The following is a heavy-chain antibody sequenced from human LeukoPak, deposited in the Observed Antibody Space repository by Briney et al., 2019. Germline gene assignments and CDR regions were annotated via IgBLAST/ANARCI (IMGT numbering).Heavy chain of an antibody. CDR1: GFTFSDYY. CDR2: ISSSGSTI. V-gene: IGHV3-11*01. Sequence: GGSLRLSCAASGFTFSDYYMSWIRQAPGKGLEWVSYISSSGSTIYYADSVKGRFTISRDNAKNSLYLQMNSLRAEDTAVYHCARERANTYYYGMDVWGQGTTVTVSS. CDR3: ARERANTYYYGMDV. J-gene: IGHJ6*02.